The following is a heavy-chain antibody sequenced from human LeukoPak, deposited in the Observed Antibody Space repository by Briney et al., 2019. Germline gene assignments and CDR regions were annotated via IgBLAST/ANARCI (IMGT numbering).Heavy chain of an antibody. V-gene: IGHV4-59*12. CDR3: ARRRGQWLAWFDP. CDR1: GGSISSYY. CDR2: IYYSGST. J-gene: IGHJ5*02. Sequence: SETLSLTCTVSGGSISSYYWSWIRQPPGKGLEWIGYIYYSGSTNYNPSLKSRVTISVDTSKNQFSLKLSSVTAADTAVYYCARRRGQWLAWFDPWGQGTLVTVSS. D-gene: IGHD6-19*01.